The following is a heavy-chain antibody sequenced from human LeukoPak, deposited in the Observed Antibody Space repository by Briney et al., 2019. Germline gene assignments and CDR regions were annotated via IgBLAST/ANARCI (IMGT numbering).Heavy chain of an antibody. D-gene: IGHD3-10*01. J-gene: IGHJ4*02. Sequence: ASMTVSCKASGGTFSSYAISWVRQAPGQGLEWMGGIIPIFGTANYAQKFQGRVTITTDESTSTAYMELSSLRSEDTAVYYCARDKGLRGYYFDYWGQGTLVTVSS. V-gene: IGHV1-69*05. CDR2: IIPIFGTA. CDR3: ARDKGLRGYYFDY. CDR1: GGTFSSYA.